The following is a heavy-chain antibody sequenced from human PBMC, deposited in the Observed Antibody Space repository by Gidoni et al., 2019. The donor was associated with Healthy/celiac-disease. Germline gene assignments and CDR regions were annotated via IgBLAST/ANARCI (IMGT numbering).Heavy chain of an antibody. Sequence: QVQLVQSGAAVKQPGSSVKVSCKASGGTFSSYAISWVPQDPGQGREWMGGIIPICGTANYAQKFQGRVTITADESTSTAYMELSSLRSEDTAVYYCARANYYDSSGYRFDYWGQGTLVTVSS. V-gene: IGHV1-69*01. D-gene: IGHD3-22*01. J-gene: IGHJ4*02. CDR3: ARANYYDSSGYRFDY. CDR1: GGTFSSYA. CDR2: IIPICGTA.